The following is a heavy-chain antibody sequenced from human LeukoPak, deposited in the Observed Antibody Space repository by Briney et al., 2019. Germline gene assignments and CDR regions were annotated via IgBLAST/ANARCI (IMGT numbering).Heavy chain of an antibody. V-gene: IGHV4-4*09. D-gene: IGHD4-17*01. CDR2: IYTGWTT. CDR3: ARQFNDNGDYLGWFDP. CDR1: GGSTSRYY. J-gene: IGHJ5*02. Sequence: SETLSLTCTVSGGSTSRYYWSWIRQPPGKRLEWLGYIYTGWTTNYNPSLYSRVTISVDTSKNQIFLKLRSVTAADTAVYFCARQFNDNGDYLGWFDPWGQGTLVTVSP.